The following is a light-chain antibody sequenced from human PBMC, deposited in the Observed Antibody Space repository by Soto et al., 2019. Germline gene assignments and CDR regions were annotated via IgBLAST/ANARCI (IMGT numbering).Light chain of an antibody. CDR2: DAS. J-gene: IGKJ4*01. CDR1: QDISNY. V-gene: IGKV1-33*01. Sequence: DIQMTQSPSSLSASVGDRVTITCQASQDISNYLNWYQQKPGKAPKLLIYDASNLETGVPSRFSGSGSGTDFTFTIASLQPEDIATYYCLQDYSYPLTFGGGTKVDIK. CDR3: LQDYSYPLT.